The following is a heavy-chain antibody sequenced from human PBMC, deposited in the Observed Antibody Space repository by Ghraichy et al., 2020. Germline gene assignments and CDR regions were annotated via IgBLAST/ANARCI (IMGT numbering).Heavy chain of an antibody. CDR1: IFTLPHSA. J-gene: IGHJ6*02. CDR2: IGGTSGRT. Sequence: GASLNISCAGSIFTLPHSAMSWVRPAPGKGLEWVSGIGGTSGRTYYADSVKGRFTISRDDSKNTLFLQMNSLRADDTAVYYCARWDYGMDVWGRGTTVTVSS. V-gene: IGHV3-23*01. D-gene: IGHD1-26*01. CDR3: ARWDYGMDV.